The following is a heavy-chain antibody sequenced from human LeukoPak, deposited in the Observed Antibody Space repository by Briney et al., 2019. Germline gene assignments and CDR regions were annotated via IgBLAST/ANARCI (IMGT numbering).Heavy chain of an antibody. D-gene: IGHD1-26*01. CDR3: ARRGSGSYFQH. Sequence: PSETLSLTCTVSGGSISSYYWSWIRQPPGKGLEWIGYIYYSGSTNYNPSLKSRVTISVDTSKNQFSLKLSSVTAADTAVYYCARRGSGSYFQHWGQDTLVTVSS. V-gene: IGHV4-59*08. CDR1: GGSISSYY. CDR2: IYYSGST. J-gene: IGHJ1*01.